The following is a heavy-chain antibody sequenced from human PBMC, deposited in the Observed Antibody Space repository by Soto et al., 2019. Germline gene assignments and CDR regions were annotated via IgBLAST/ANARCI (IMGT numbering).Heavy chain of an antibody. D-gene: IGHD4-17*01. CDR3: AHRRGTTVTTPLQPFDY. CDR1: GFSLSTSGVG. V-gene: IGHV2-5*01. Sequence: QITLKESGPTLVKPTQTLTLTCTFSGFSLSTSGVGVGWIHQPPGKALEWLALIYWNDDKRYSPSLKSRLTITKDTSKNQVVLTMTNMDPVDTATYYCAHRRGTTVTTPLQPFDYWGQGTLVTVSS. J-gene: IGHJ4*02. CDR2: IYWNDDK.